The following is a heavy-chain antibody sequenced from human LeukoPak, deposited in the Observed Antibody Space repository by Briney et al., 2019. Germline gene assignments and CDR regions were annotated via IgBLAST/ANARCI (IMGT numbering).Heavy chain of an antibody. CDR3: AKDGDLGY. D-gene: IGHD7-27*01. CDR1: GFTFSSFA. CDR2: ISGSGGST. Sequence: GGSLRLSCAGSGFTFSSFAMSWVRQAPGKGLEWVSVISGSGGSTYYAASVRGRFTISRDNSKNTLFLQMNSLRAEDTAVYYCAKDGDLGYWGQGTLVTVSS. J-gene: IGHJ4*02. V-gene: IGHV3-23*01.